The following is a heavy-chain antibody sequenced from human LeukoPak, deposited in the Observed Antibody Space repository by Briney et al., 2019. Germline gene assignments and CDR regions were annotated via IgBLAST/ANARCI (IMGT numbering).Heavy chain of an antibody. CDR1: GFTFSSYA. CDR3: AKHEIPYSSGRYLGAFDI. Sequence: PGGSLRLSCAASGFTFSSYAMSWVRQAPGKGLEWVSAISGSGGSTYYADSVKGRFTISRDNSKNTLYLQMNSLRAEDTAVYYCAKHEIPYSSGRYLGAFDIWGQGTMVTVSS. D-gene: IGHD6-19*01. J-gene: IGHJ3*02. CDR2: ISGSGGST. V-gene: IGHV3-23*01.